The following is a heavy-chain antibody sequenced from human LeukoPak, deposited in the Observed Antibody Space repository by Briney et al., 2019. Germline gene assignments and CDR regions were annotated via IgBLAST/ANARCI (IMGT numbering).Heavy chain of an antibody. CDR1: VYTFTSYD. Sequence: ASVKVSCKASVYTFTSYDINWVRQATGQGLEWMGWMNPNSGNTGYAQKFQGRVTMTRNTSISTDYMELSSLRSEDTDVYYCARVEYSSGWTYYFDYWGQGTLVTVSS. CDR2: MNPNSGNT. J-gene: IGHJ4*02. D-gene: IGHD6-19*01. CDR3: ARVEYSSGWTYYFDY. V-gene: IGHV1-8*01.